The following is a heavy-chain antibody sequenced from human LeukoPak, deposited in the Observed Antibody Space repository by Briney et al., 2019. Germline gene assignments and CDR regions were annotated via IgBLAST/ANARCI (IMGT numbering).Heavy chain of an antibody. Sequence: SETLSLTCTVSAYSISSGYYWGWIRPPPGKGLEWIGSIYHSGSTYYNPSLKSRVTISVDTSKNQFSLKLSSVTAADTAVYYCARSVFGGGSYSFDPWGQGTLVTVSS. CDR1: AYSISSGYY. CDR3: ARSVFGGGSYSFDP. J-gene: IGHJ5*02. D-gene: IGHD1-26*01. V-gene: IGHV4-38-2*02. CDR2: IYHSGST.